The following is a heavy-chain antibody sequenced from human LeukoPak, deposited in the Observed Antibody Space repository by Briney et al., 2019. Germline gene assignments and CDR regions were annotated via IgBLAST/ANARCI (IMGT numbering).Heavy chain of an antibody. CDR2: IYYSGST. CDR1: GGSLSGYY. V-gene: IGHV4-59*08. J-gene: IGHJ4*02. CDR3: ARHRDDYGDWYYFDY. Sequence: SETLSLTCTVAGGSLSGYYWSWIRQPPGKGLEWIGYIYYSGSTNYNPSLKSRVTISVDTSKNQFSLKLSSVTAADTAVYYCARHRDDYGDWYYFDYWGQGTLVTVSS. D-gene: IGHD4-17*01.